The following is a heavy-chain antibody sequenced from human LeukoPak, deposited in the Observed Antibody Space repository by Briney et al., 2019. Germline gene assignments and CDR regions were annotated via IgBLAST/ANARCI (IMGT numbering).Heavy chain of an antibody. J-gene: IGHJ6*03. D-gene: IGHD1-14*01. Sequence: GASVKVSCKASGYTFTSYYMHWVRQAPGQGLEWMGIINPSGGSTSYAQKFQGRVTMTRDMSTSTVYMELSSLRSDDTAVYYCARDEGGFPRTYYYYYMDVWGKGTTVTISS. CDR3: ARDEGGFPRTYYYYYMDV. V-gene: IGHV1-46*01. CDR2: INPSGGST. CDR1: GYTFTSYY.